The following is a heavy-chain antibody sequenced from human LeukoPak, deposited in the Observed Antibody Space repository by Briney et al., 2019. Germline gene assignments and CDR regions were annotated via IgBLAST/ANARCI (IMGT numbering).Heavy chain of an antibody. V-gene: IGHV3-21*01. Sequence: PGGSLRLSCAASGFTFSKYSMNWVRQAPGKGLEWVSSISSIGSYIYYADSVKGRFTISRDNAKNSLYLQMNSLRAEDTAVYYCAELGITMIGGVWGKGTTVTISS. CDR3: AELGITMIGGV. CDR1: GFTFSKYS. CDR2: ISSIGSYI. D-gene: IGHD3-10*02. J-gene: IGHJ6*04.